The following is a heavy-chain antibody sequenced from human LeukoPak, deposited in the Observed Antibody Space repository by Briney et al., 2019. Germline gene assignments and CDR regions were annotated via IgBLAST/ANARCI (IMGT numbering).Heavy chain of an antibody. CDR2: INPSGGST. D-gene: IGHD2/OR15-2a*01. Sequence: GASVKVSFKASVYTFTTYYMHWVRQAPGQGLEWVGTINPSGGSTIYAQKFQGRVTLTRDTSTSTVYMELRSLRSEDTAVYYCAREPGVNMYYFDCWGQGTLVTVSS. V-gene: IGHV1-46*01. CDR3: AREPGVNMYYFDC. CDR1: VYTFTTYY. J-gene: IGHJ4*02.